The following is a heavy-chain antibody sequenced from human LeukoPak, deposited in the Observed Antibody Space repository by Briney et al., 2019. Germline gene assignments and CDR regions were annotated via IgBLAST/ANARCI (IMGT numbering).Heavy chain of an antibody. V-gene: IGHV3-48*01. CDR2: ISSSSSTI. CDR1: GFTFSSYS. D-gene: IGHD6-13*01. CDR3: ARGRSSSWL. Sequence: GGSLRLSCAASGFTFSSYSMNWVRQAPGKGLEWVSYISSSSSTIYYADSVKGRFAISRDNTKNSLYLQMNSLRAEDTAVYYCARGRSSSWLWGQGTLVTVSS. J-gene: IGHJ4*02.